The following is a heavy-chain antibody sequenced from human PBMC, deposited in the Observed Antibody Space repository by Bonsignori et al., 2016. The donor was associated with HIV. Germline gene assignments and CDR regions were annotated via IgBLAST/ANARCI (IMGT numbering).Heavy chain of an antibody. D-gene: IGHD2-15*01. Sequence: VRQMPGKGLEWMGIIYPGDSDTRYSPSFQGQVTISADKSISTAYLQWSSLKASDTAMYYCASRYCSGGSCYAFGYWGQGTLVTVSS. CDR3: ASRYCSGGSCYAFGY. CDR2: IYPGDSDT. J-gene: IGHJ4*02. V-gene: IGHV5-51*01.